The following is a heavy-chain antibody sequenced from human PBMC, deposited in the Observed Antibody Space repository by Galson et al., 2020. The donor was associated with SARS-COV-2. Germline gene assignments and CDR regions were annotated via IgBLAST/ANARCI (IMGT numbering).Heavy chain of an antibody. CDR3: TTDQSTTSVQFYFDS. V-gene: IGHV3-15*05. CDR2: IKTKIEGGTI. D-gene: IGHD2-8*01. Sequence: GGSLRLSCAASGFTFKNAWMSWVRQAPGKGLEWAGRIKTKIEGGTIDYAAPVKGRFTISRDESKNTLFLQMNSLKTEDTAVYYCTTDQSTTSVQFYFDSWGRGTLVTVSS. J-gene: IGHJ4*02. CDR1: GFTFKNAW.